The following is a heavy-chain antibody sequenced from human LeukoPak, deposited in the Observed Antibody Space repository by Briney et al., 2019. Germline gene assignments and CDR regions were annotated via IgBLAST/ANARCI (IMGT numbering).Heavy chain of an antibody. J-gene: IGHJ4*02. CDR1: GYTFTNYG. D-gene: IGHD2-2*01. CDR3: ARVGAYCSSSSCFDY. V-gene: IGHV1-18*01. CDR2: ISAYNGNT. Sequence: ASVKVSCKASGYTFTNYGISWVRQAPGQGLEWMGWISAYNGNTNYAHQLQGRVTMTTDASTRTAYMELRSLRSDDTAVYYCARVGAYCSSSSCFDYWDQGTLVTVSS.